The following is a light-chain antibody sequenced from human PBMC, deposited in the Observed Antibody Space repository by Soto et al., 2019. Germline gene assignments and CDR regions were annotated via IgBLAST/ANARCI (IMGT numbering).Light chain of an antibody. Sequence: QSALAQPASVSGPPGQSITISCTGTSSYVGAYDSVSWYQQHPHKAPQVIIYKGTRRPSGVSNRFSGSTSGNAASLTISGLQADDEADYFCCSSAPESTYVFGTGTKVTVL. J-gene: IGLJ1*01. V-gene: IGLV2-23*01. CDR1: SSYVGAYDS. CDR2: KGT. CDR3: CSSAPESTYV.